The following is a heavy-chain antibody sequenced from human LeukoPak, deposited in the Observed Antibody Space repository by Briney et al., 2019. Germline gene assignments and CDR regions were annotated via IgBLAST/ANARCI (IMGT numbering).Heavy chain of an antibody. CDR2: ISHSGTT. J-gene: IGHJ4*01. D-gene: IGHD3-3*01. CDR3: ATFFGVIDDPLDY. Sequence: PSETLSLTCAVSGYSLSSSYYWGWIRQPPGQGLEWIGTISHSGTTFYNSSLQTRVTISLDTSRNRFSLNLTSATAADTAIYYCATFFGVIDDPLDYWGHGTLVTVSA. CDR1: GYSLSSSYY. V-gene: IGHV4-38-2*01.